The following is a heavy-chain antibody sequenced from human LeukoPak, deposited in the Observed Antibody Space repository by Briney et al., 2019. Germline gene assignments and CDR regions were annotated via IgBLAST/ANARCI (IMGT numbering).Heavy chain of an antibody. CDR3: SRGLDSRKLGY. Sequence: SQTLSLTCTVSGASFSSGDQYWNWIRQRPGEGLEWIGSIHPSGTLCNNPSLESRVTISIDTSKNQFSLNLNSVTAADTAVYFCSRGLDSRKLGYWGQGTLVTVSS. CDR1: GASFSSGDQY. CDR2: IHPSGTL. J-gene: IGHJ4*02. D-gene: IGHD3-22*01. V-gene: IGHV4-31*03.